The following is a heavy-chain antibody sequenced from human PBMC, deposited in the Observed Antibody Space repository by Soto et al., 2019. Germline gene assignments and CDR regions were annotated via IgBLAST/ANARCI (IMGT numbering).Heavy chain of an antibody. V-gene: IGHV3-30-3*01. J-gene: IGHJ4*02. CDR1: GFTFSSYA. D-gene: IGHD6-19*01. Sequence: GGSLRLSCAASGFTFSSYAMHWVRQAPGKGLEWVAVISYDGSNKYYADSVKGRFTISRDNSKNTLYLQMNSLRAEDTAVYYCASSKRPGIAVAGTFVGYWGQGTLVTVSS. CDR3: ASSKRPGIAVAGTFVGY. CDR2: ISYDGSNK.